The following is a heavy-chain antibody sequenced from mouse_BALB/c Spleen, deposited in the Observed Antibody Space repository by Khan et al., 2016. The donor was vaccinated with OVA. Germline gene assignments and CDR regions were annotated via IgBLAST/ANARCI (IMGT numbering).Heavy chain of an antibody. CDR3: ARGGGGDRFAY. Sequence: QVQLQQPGAELVRPGVSVKISCKGSGYTFTDFTMHWVKQSHAKSLEWIGVVNTYYGDATYNQKFKGKATMTVDKSSTTAYMELARLTSEDSAIYYFARGGGGDRFAYWGQGTLVTVSA. CDR1: GYTFTDFT. V-gene: IGHV1S137*01. CDR2: VNTYYGDA. J-gene: IGHJ3*01.